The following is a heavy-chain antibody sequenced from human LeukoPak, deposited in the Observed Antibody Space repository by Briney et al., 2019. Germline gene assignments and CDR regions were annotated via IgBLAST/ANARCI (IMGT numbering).Heavy chain of an antibody. V-gene: IGHV4-31*03. D-gene: IGHD4-17*01. CDR1: GVSISSAGYY. J-gene: IGHJ4*02. Sequence: SETLSLTCTVSGVSISSAGYYWGWIRQHPGKGLEWIGYVYYTGTTYYNPSLKSRVTISLDTSKNQFLLKLTSVTAADTAVYYCASGTTVTNFAYWGQGTLVTVSS. CDR3: ASGTTVTNFAY. CDR2: VYYTGTT.